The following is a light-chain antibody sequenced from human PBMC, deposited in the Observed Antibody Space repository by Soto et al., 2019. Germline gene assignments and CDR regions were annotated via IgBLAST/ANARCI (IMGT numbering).Light chain of an antibody. CDR1: QSISDW. V-gene: IGKV1-5*03. CDR2: KAS. CDR3: QHYNSYSEA. J-gene: IGKJ1*01. Sequence: DIQMTQSPSTLSASVGDRVTIPCRASQSISDWLAWYSQKPGKAPKIIIYKASTLKSGVPSRFRGSGAGTEFTLTISSLQPDDFETDYCQHYNSYSEAFGQGTKVDIK.